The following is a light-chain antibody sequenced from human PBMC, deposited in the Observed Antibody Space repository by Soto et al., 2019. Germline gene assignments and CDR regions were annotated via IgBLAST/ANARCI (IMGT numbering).Light chain of an antibody. CDR1: SSDVGGYNY. CDR3: SSYTSSSTYV. V-gene: IGLV2-14*01. Sequence: QSVLTQPASVSGSPGQSITISCTGTSSDVGGYNYVSWYQQHPGKAPKLMIYEVSNRPSGVSNRFSGSKSGNTASLTISGLQAEDEADYYCSSYTSSSTYVSGTGTNVTVL. J-gene: IGLJ1*01. CDR2: EVS.